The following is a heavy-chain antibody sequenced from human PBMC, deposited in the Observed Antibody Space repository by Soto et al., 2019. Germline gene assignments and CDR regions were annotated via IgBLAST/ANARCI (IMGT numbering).Heavy chain of an antibody. V-gene: IGHV3-15*07. Sequence: PGGSQRLSCAASGFTFSNAWLNWVRQAPGKGLEWVGRIKSKTDGGTTDYAAPVKGRFTITRDDSKNTLYLQMNSLKTEDTAVYCCGADPHCIRQPLYGPYCYYGMDVWGQGTTVTVSS. CDR3: GADPHCIRQPLYGPYCYYGMDV. CDR1: GFTFSNAW. CDR2: IKSKTDGGTT. J-gene: IGHJ6*02. D-gene: IGHD1-20*01.